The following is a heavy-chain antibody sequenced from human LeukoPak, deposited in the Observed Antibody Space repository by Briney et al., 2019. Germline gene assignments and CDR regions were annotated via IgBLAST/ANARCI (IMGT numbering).Heavy chain of an antibody. CDR2: LKQDGSEI. CDR3: ARRGIVIAAFDY. Sequence: GGSLRLSCAASGFTFSNYWMSWVRQAPGKGLEWVANLKQDGSEIHYVDSVKGRFTISRDNAKKSLYLQMNSLRAEDTALYYCARRGIVIAAFDYWGQGTLVTVSS. CDR1: GFTFSNYW. J-gene: IGHJ4*02. D-gene: IGHD2/OR15-2a*01. V-gene: IGHV3-7*01.